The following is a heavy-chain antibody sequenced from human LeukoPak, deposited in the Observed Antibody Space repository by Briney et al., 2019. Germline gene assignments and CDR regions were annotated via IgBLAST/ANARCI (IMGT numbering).Heavy chain of an antibody. CDR3: ARGIRYYDILTGHVKGHDNSYYYYMDV. J-gene: IGHJ6*03. D-gene: IGHD3-9*01. CDR2: IIPMFETA. CDR1: GGTFNSYA. V-gene: IGHV1-69*13. Sequence: SVKVSCKASGGTFNSYAISWVRQAPGQGLEWMGGIIPMFETANYAQKFQGRVTITADEFATTVYMELSSLRSEDTAVYYCARGIRYYDILTGHVKGHDNSYYYYMDVWGQGTAVTISS.